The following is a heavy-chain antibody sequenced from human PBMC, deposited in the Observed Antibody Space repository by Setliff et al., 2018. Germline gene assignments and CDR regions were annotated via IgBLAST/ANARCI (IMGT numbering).Heavy chain of an antibody. D-gene: IGHD6-13*01. CDR1: GFTFTDYG. CDR2: INNYNFNT. J-gene: IGHJ4*02. Sequence: ASVKVSCKSSGFTFTDYGITWVRQVPGQGLEWMGWINNYNFNTQYAQKFQGRVTVTTDTSTTTAYMELRSLRADDTAVYYCARVGSAYSSSWYCPLDYWGQGTLVTVSS. CDR3: ARVGSAYSSSWYCPLDY. V-gene: IGHV1-18*01.